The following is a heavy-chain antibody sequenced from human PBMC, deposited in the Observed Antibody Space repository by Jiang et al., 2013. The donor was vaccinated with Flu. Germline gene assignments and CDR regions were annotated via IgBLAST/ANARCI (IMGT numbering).Heavy chain of an antibody. CDR2: IWYDGSNK. CDR3: ARDRHVSYYYNYYGMDV. V-gene: IGHV3-33*01. J-gene: IGHJ6*02. D-gene: IGHD3-10*02. CDR1: GFSFSYSA. Sequence: QLVESGGGVVQPGRSLRLSCAASGFSFSYSAMHWVRQAPGKGLEWVALIWYDGSNKLYVDSVKGRFTISRDNSKNTLFLQMNSLRAEDTAVYYCARDRHVSYYYNYYGMDVWGQGTTVTVSS.